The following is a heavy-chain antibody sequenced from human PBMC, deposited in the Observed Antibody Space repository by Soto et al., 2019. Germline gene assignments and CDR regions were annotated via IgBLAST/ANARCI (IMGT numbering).Heavy chain of an antibody. CDR1: GFTFSNSW. V-gene: IGHV3-7*03. CDR2: IRGDGNEK. D-gene: IGHD2-15*01. J-gene: IGHJ4*02. CDR3: VTTVAASHDDV. Sequence: EGQLVESGGDLVQPGGSLRLSSVASGFTFSNSWMSWVRQAPGKGLEWVANIRGDGNEKYHVDSVRGRFAISRDNAKNSLFLQMNNLREDDTAVYFCVTTVAASHDDVWGQGTLVTVSS.